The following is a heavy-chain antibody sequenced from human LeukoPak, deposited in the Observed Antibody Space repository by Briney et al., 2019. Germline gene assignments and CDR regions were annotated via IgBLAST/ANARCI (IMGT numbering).Heavy chain of an antibody. CDR3: ARDRIVGADLGGWFDP. V-gene: IGHV4-39*07. CDR1: GGSISSSSYY. Sequence: PSETLSLTCTVSGGSISSSSYYWGWIRQPPGKGLEWIGSIYYSGSTYYNPSLKSRVTISVDTSKNQFSLKLSSVTAADTAVYYCARDRIVGADLGGWFDPWGQGTLVTVSS. D-gene: IGHD1-26*01. CDR2: IYYSGST. J-gene: IGHJ5*02.